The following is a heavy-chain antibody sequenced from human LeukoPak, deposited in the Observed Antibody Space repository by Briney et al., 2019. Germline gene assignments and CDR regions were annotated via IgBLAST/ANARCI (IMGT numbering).Heavy chain of an antibody. Sequence: SETLSLTCTVSGGSISSYYWSWIRQPPGKGLEWVGYIYYSGSTNYNPSLKSRVTISVDTSKNQFSLKLSSVTAADTAVYYCARAVAANWFDPWGQGTLVTVSS. J-gene: IGHJ5*02. CDR2: IYYSGST. V-gene: IGHV4-59*01. D-gene: IGHD6-19*01. CDR3: ARAVAANWFDP. CDR1: GGSISSYY.